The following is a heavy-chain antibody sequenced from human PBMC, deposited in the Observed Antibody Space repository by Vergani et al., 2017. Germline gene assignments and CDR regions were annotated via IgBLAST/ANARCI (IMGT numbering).Heavy chain of an antibody. Sequence: QLQLQESGPGLVKPSETLSLTCTVSGVSIGSNSYYWGWIRQPPGKGLEWIGTIYYTGTTYYNEAHKSRLTISVDTSKNQFSLKLSSVTAADTAVYYCARHLIVVVPAAYFDYWGQGTLVTVSS. CDR3: ARHLIVVVPAAYFDY. CDR1: GVSIGSNSYY. V-gene: IGHV4-39*01. J-gene: IGHJ4*02. CDR2: IYYTGTT. D-gene: IGHD2-2*01.